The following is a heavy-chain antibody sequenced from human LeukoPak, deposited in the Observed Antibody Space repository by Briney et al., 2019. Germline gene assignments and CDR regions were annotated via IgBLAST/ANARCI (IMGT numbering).Heavy chain of an antibody. CDR1: GFTFSSYS. J-gene: IGHJ4*02. CDR3: ARLRRYYTSGRDNNYYFDY. D-gene: IGHD3-10*01. V-gene: IGHV3-21*04. Sequence: SGGSLRLSCAASGFTFSSYSMNWVRQAPGKGLEWASSISSSSSYIYYADSVKGRFTISRDNAKNSLYLQMNSLRAEDTAVYYCARLRRYYTSGRDNNYYFDYWGQGTLVTVSS. CDR2: ISSSSSYI.